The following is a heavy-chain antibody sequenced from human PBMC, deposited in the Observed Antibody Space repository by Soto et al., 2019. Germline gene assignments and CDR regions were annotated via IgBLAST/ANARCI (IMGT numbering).Heavy chain of an antibody. D-gene: IGHD6-6*01. CDR1: GFTFSSYG. CDR2: ISYDGSNK. Sequence: PGGSLRLSCAASGFTFSSYGMHWVRQAPGKGLEWVAVISYDGSNKYYADSVKGRFTISRDNSKNTLYLQMNSLRAEDTAVYYCANTYSSSLEFDYWGQGTLVTVSS. V-gene: IGHV3-30*18. CDR3: ANTYSSSLEFDY. J-gene: IGHJ4*02.